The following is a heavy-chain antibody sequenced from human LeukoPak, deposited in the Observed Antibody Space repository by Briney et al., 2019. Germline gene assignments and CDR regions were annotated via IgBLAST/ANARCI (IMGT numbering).Heavy chain of an antibody. CDR3: ARTGTTKDYFDY. J-gene: IGHJ4*02. CDR2: ISSSGSTI. V-gene: IGHV3-48*03. CDR1: GFTFSSYE. Sequence: PGGSLRLSCAASGFTFSSYEMNWVRQAPGKGLEWVSYISSSGSTIYYADSVKGRFTISRDNAKNSLYLQMNSLRAEDTAVYYCARTGTTKDYFDYWGQGTLVTVSS. D-gene: IGHD1-1*01.